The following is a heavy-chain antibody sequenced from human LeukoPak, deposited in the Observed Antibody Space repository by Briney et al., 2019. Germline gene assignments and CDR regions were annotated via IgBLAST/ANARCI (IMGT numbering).Heavy chain of an antibody. V-gene: IGHV4-38-2*02. CDR2: IYHTGST. D-gene: IGHD3-22*01. Sequence: SETLSLTCTVSGYSISSGYYGGWIRQPPGNGLEWIGSIYHTGSTYYNPSLKSRVTISVDTSKNQFSLTLSSVTAADTAMYYCARGVTMIGRLRFDPWGQGTLVTVSS. CDR1: GYSISSGYY. CDR3: ARGVTMIGRLRFDP. J-gene: IGHJ5*02.